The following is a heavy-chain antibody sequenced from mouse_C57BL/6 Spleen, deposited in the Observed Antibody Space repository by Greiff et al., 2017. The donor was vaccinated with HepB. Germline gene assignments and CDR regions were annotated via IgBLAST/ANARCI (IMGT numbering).Heavy chain of an antibody. V-gene: IGHV1-69*01. CDR1: GYTFTSYW. CDR2: IDPSDSYT. J-gene: IGHJ4*01. CDR3: ARGRIYYDYDEGDAMDY. Sequence: QVQLQQPGAELVMPGASVKLSCKASGYTFTSYWMHWVKQRPGQGLEWIGEIDPSDSYTNYNQKFKGKSTLTVDKSSSTAYMQLSSLTSEDSAVYYCARGRIYYDYDEGDAMDYWGQGTSVTVSS. D-gene: IGHD2-4*01.